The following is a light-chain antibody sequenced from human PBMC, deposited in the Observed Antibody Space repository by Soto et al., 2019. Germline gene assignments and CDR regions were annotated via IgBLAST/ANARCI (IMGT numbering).Light chain of an antibody. J-gene: IGLJ1*01. V-gene: IGLV2-14*01. Sequence: QSALTQPASVSGSPGQSITISCTGTSSDVGGYNYVSWYQQLPGKAPKLMIYDVSNRPSGVSNRFSGSKSGNTASLTISGLQAEDEADYYCSSYTSSIFFGTGTKVTVL. CDR3: SSYTSSIF. CDR1: SSDVGGYNY. CDR2: DVS.